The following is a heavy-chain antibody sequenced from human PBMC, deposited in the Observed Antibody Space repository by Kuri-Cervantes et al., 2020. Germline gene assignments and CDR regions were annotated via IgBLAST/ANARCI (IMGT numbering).Heavy chain of an antibody. V-gene: IGHV5-51*01. CDR2: IYPGDSDN. J-gene: IGHJ6*03. CDR1: GYSLTSYW. CDR3: ARHRYCSGGSYRSYYYYMDV. Sequence: GESLKISCKGSGYSLTSYWIGWVRQMPGKGLEWMGIIYPGDSDNRYSPSFQGQVTISADKSISTAYLQWSSLKASDTAMYYCARHRYCSGGSYRSYYYYMDVWGKGTTVTVSS. D-gene: IGHD2-15*01.